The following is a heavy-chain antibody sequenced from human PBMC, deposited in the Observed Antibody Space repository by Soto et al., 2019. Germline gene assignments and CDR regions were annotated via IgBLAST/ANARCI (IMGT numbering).Heavy chain of an antibody. V-gene: IGHV3-23*01. Sequence: GGSLRLSCAASGFTFSSYVMSWVRQAPGKGLEWVSGISGSGFVTYYADAVKGRFTISRDNSKNTMYLQMNSLRAEDTAVYYCARGTIAAAGHNWFDPWGQGTLVTVSS. CDR2: ISGSGFVT. CDR3: ARGTIAAAGHNWFDP. D-gene: IGHD6-13*01. CDR1: GFTFSSYV. J-gene: IGHJ5*02.